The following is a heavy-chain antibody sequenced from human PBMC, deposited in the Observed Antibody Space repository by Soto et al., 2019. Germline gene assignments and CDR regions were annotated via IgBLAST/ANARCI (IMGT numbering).Heavy chain of an antibody. J-gene: IGHJ4*02. D-gene: IGHD3-22*01. Sequence: HPGGSLRLSCAASGFTFSSYGMHWVRQAPGKGLEWVAVISYDGSNKYYADSVKGRFTISRDNSKNTLYLQMNSLRAEDTAVYYCAKDYYDSSGPFDYWGQGTLVTVSS. CDR3: AKDYYDSSGPFDY. CDR1: GFTFSSYG. V-gene: IGHV3-30*18. CDR2: ISYDGSNK.